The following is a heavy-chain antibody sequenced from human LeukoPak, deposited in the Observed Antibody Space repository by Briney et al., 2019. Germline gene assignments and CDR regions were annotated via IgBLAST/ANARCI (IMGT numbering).Heavy chain of an antibody. CDR1: GGSFSGYY. CDR2: INHSGST. D-gene: IGHD4-17*01. Sequence: SETLSLTCAVYGGSFSGYYWSWIRQPPGKGLEWIGEINHSGSTNYNPSLKSRVTISVDTSKNQFSLKLSSVTAADTAVYYCASSDYVSYWGQGTLVTVSS. CDR3: ASSDYVSY. J-gene: IGHJ4*02. V-gene: IGHV4-34*01.